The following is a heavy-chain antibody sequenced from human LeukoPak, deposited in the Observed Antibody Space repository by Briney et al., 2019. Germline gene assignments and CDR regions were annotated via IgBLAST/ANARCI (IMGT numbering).Heavy chain of an antibody. Sequence: PGGSLRLSCGASGFTFSSYEMNWVRQAPGKGLEWVSYISNSGSIIYYADSVKGRFTTSRDNAKNSLYLQMNSLRAEDTAVYYCAKDRQTGTSSSWYGLLAPDYWGQGTLVTVSS. CDR2: ISNSGSII. CDR1: GFTFSSYE. J-gene: IGHJ4*02. CDR3: AKDRQTGTSSSWYGLLAPDY. D-gene: IGHD6-13*01. V-gene: IGHV3-48*03.